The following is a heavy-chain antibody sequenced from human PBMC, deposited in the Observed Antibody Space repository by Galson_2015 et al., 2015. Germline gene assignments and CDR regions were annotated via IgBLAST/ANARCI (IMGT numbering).Heavy chain of an antibody. CDR2: IYHSGST. Sequence: ATLSLTCAVSGGSISSSNWWSWVRQPPGQGLEWIGEIYHSGSTNYNPSLKSRVTISVAKSKNQFSLKLSSVTAADTAVYYCASIAAAGTDYWGQGTLVTVSS. V-gene: IGHV4-4*02. D-gene: IGHD6-13*01. CDR1: GGSISSSNW. J-gene: IGHJ4*02. CDR3: ASIAAAGTDY.